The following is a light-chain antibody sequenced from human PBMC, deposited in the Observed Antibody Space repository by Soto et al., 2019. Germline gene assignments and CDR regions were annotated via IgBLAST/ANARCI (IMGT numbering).Light chain of an antibody. Sequence: EIVMTQSPATLSVSPGERATLSCRASQSISSNLAWYQQKPGQAPRLLIYGASTRATEIPDRFSGSGSGTEFTLTISSLQSEDFAIYYCQQYSSWPPYTVGQGTKLEIK. CDR1: QSISSN. CDR3: QQYSSWPPYT. J-gene: IGKJ2*01. CDR2: GAS. V-gene: IGKV3-15*01.